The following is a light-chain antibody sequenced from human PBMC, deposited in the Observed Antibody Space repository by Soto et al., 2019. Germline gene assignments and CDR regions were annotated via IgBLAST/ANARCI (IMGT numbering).Light chain of an antibody. CDR1: SSNIGNNY. CDR3: GTWDSSLSAGV. J-gene: IGLJ3*02. Sequence: QSVLTQPPSVSAAPGQKVTISCSGSSSNIGNNYLSWYQQLPGTAPKLLIYENNKRPSRIPDRFSGSKSGTSATLGITGLQTGDEADYYCGTWDSSLSAGVFGEGTKLTVL. V-gene: IGLV1-51*02. CDR2: ENN.